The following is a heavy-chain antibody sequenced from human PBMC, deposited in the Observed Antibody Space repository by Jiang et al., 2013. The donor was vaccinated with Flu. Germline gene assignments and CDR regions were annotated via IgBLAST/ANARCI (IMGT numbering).Heavy chain of an antibody. CDR3: AKDMADRYYEAAFDI. J-gene: IGHJ3*02. V-gene: IGHV3-9*01. Sequence: GSIGYADSVKGRFTISRDNAKNSLYLQMNSLRAEDTALYYCAKDMADRYYEAAFDIWGQGTMVTVSS. D-gene: IGHD3-22*01. CDR2: GSI.